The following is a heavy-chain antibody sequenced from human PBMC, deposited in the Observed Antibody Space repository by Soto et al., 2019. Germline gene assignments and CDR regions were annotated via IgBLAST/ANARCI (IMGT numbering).Heavy chain of an antibody. CDR3: ARDHGRATAHGPLGNGLDV. V-gene: IGHV3-33*01. D-gene: IGHD2-8*01. Sequence: WGTLRLSCAVSGVSFSDYDRHWIRQSPGKGLEWLTIIWFDASHEYSADSVKGPFPNTRDTSTNNPYMKLNSLTAADTAVYYCARDHGRATAHGPLGNGLDVWGQGTAVTVSS. J-gene: IGHJ6*02. CDR1: GVSFSDYD. CDR2: IWFDASHE.